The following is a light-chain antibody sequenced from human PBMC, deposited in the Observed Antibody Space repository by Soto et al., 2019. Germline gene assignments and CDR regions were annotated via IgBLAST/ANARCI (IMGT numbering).Light chain of an antibody. CDR1: QSVSSSY. Sequence: EIVLTQSPGTLSLSPGERATLSCRASQSVSSSYLAWYQQKPGQAPRLLIYGASSRATGIPDRFRGSGSGTDFTLTICRLEPGLFAVDDSHQYGGSCRTFGPGTYVDI. V-gene: IGKV3-20*01. CDR3: HQYGGSCRT. J-gene: IGKJ3*01. CDR2: GAS.